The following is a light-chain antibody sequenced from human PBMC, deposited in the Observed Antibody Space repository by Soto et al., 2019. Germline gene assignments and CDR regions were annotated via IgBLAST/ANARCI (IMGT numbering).Light chain of an antibody. Sequence: EITVTQSPGTLSLSTGERATLSCRASQSVSNNYLAWYQQKPGQAPRLLIYGASNRATGIPDRFSGSGSGTDFTLTISRLEPEDFAVYYCQQYGSSGTFGQVTKVDI. CDR1: QSVSNNY. CDR3: QQYGSSGT. J-gene: IGKJ1*01. V-gene: IGKV3-20*01. CDR2: GAS.